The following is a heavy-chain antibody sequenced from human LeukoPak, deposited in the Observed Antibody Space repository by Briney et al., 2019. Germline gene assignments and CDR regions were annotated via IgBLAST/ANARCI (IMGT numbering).Heavy chain of an antibody. Sequence: SETLSLTCTVSGGSISSGDYYWSWIRQPPGKGLEWIGYIYYSGSTYYNPSLKSRVTISVDTSKNQFSLKLSSVTAADTAVYYCASFPYYYDSSGYSTLNWFDPWGQGTLVTVSS. CDR1: GGSISSGDYY. CDR3: ASFPYYYDSSGYSTLNWFDP. J-gene: IGHJ5*02. D-gene: IGHD3-22*01. CDR2: IYYSGST. V-gene: IGHV4-30-4*08.